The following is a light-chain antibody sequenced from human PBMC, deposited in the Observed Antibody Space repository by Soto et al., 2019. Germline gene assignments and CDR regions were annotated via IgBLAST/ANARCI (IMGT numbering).Light chain of an antibody. J-gene: IGKJ5*01. CDR2: KAS. CDR3: QQYESYSVT. V-gene: IGKV1-5*03. Sequence: IQMTQSPSTLSASVGDRVTITCRASQSISSWLAWYQQKPGKAPNLLIYKASSLESGVPSRFSGSGSGTESTLTISSLQPDDFATYYCQQYESYSVTFGQGTRLEIK. CDR1: QSISSW.